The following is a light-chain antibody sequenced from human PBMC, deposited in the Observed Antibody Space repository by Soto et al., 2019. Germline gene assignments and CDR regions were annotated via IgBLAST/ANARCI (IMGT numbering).Light chain of an antibody. CDR1: SSNIGSNT. CDR2: SNN. V-gene: IGLV1-44*01. Sequence: QSVLTQPPSASGTPGQRVTISCSGSSSNIGSNTVNWYQQLPGTAPKLLIYSNNQRPSGVPDRFSGSKSGTSASLAISGLQSEDEADYYCASCYDSLNASYIFGTAIKVTVL. J-gene: IGLJ1*01. CDR3: ASCYDSLNASYI.